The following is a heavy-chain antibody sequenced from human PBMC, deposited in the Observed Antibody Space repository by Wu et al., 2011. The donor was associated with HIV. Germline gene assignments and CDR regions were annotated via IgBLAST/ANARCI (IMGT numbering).Heavy chain of an antibody. D-gene: IGHD1-26*01. CDR1: GYTFTGYY. V-gene: IGHV1-2*02. Sequence: QSGAEVKKPGASVKVSCKASGYTFTGYYIHWVRQAPGQGLEWMGWINPNRGGKRYAQKFQGRVTMTRDTSTSTVYMELNNLRSDDTAVYYCARGPREGWYFDVWGRGTLVIVSS. CDR2: INPNRGGK. CDR3: ARGPREGWYFDV. J-gene: IGHJ2*01.